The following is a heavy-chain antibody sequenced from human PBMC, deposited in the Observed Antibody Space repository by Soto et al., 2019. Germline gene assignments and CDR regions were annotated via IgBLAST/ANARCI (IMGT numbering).Heavy chain of an antibody. CDR1: GFTVSSNS. CDR3: ARGSEIVGLDDFDI. CDR2: IYSGGST. V-gene: IGHV3-53*01. J-gene: IGHJ3*02. D-gene: IGHD3-22*01. Sequence: EVQLVESGGGLIQPGGSLRLSCAASGFTVSSNSMSWVRQAPGKGLEWVSVIYSGGSTYYADSAKGRFTISRDNSKNELQLQMTSLRAEDTAVYYCARGSEIVGLDDFDIWGQGTMVTVSS.